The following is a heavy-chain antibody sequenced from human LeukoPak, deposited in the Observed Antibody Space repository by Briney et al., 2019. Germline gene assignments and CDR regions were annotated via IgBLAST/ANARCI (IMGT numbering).Heavy chain of an antibody. V-gene: IGHV1-46*01. CDR3: ARGPNDVLLWFGYSPFDY. Sequence: ASVKVSCKASGYTFTSYYMHWVRQAPGQGLEWMGIINPSGGSTSYAQKFQGRVTMTRDMSTSTVYMELSSLRSEDTAVYYCARGPNDVLLWFGYSPFDYWGQGTLVTVSS. CDR1: GYTFTSYY. D-gene: IGHD3-10*01. J-gene: IGHJ4*02. CDR2: INPSGGST.